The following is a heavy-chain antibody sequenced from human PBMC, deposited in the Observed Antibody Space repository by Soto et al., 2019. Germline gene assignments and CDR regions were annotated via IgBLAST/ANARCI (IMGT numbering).Heavy chain of an antibody. J-gene: IGHJ4*02. V-gene: IGHV4-30-4*01. Sequence: QVQLQESGPGLVKPSQTLSLTCTFSGGSISSGDYYWGWIRQPPGKGLEWIGYIYYSGSTYYIPSLKCRVTISVDTSKNQFSLKLSSVTAADTAVYYCARVLSLEWSRYFDYWGQGTLVTVSS. D-gene: IGHD3-3*01. CDR2: IYYSGST. CDR1: GGSISSGDYY. CDR3: ARVLSLEWSRYFDY.